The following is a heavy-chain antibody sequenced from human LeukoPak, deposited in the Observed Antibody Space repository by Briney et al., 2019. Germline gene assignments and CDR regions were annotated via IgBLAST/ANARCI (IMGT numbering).Heavy chain of an antibody. V-gene: IGHV3-21*01. CDR3: ARDVGYCSSTSCSLLDY. D-gene: IGHD2-2*01. Sequence: GGSLRLSCAASGFTFSSYSMNWVRQAPGKGLEWVSSISSSSSYIYYADSVKGRFTISRYNAKNSLYLQMNSLRAEDTAVYYCARDVGYCSSTSCSLLDYWGQGTLVTVSS. CDR1: GFTFSSYS. CDR2: ISSSSSYI. J-gene: IGHJ4*02.